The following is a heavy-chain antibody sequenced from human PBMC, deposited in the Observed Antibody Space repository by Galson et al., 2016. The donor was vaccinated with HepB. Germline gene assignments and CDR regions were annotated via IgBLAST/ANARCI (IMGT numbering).Heavy chain of an antibody. CDR2: IGIAGDP. V-gene: IGHV3-13*05. Sequence: SLRLSCAASGFTLANHDMHWVRRVKGKGLEWVSGIGIAGDPYYRDSVKGRFTVSRENAKNCLYLQMTTLRAGDTAMYYCAIGSGDHAGGFDIWGQGTMVTVSS. CDR3: AIGSGDHAGGFDI. CDR1: GFTLANHD. J-gene: IGHJ3*02. D-gene: IGHD7-27*01.